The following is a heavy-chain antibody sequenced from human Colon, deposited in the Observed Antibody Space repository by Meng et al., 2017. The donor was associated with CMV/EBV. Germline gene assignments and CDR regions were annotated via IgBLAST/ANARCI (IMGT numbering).Heavy chain of an antibody. CDR3: AREGAGTYNHYYFGMDV. V-gene: IGHV4-39*07. J-gene: IGHJ6*02. CDR1: SDSVRTSNYY. D-gene: IGHD1-14*01. Sequence: SETLSLTCSVSSDSVRTSNYYWAWIRQAPGKRLEWIGNIYYNGRTNYNPSLKSRVTISMDTSKNHFSLRLSSVTAADTAIYYCAREGAGTYNHYYFGMDVWGQGTLVTVSS. CDR2: IYYNGRT.